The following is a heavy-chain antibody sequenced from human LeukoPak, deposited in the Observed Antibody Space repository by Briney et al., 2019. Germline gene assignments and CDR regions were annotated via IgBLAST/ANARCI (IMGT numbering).Heavy chain of an antibody. CDR3: ASLGGYDYGSSDY. J-gene: IGHJ4*02. D-gene: IGHD5-12*01. Sequence: SEPLSLTCTVSGASVSSYYWSWIRQPPGKGLEWIGYIYYSGSTRYNPSLKSRVTISLDTSKNQFSLKMSSVTAADTAVYYCASLGGYDYGSSDYWGQGTLVTVSS. V-gene: IGHV4-59*02. CDR2: IYYSGST. CDR1: GASVSSYY.